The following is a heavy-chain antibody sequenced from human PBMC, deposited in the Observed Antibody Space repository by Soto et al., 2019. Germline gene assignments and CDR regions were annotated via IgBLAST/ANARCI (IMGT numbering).Heavy chain of an antibody. J-gene: IGHJ4*02. V-gene: IGHV4-59*08. Sequence: SETLSLTCTVSGGSISSYYWSWIRQPPGKGLEWIGYIYYSGSTNYNPSLKSRVTISVDTSKNQFSLKLSSVTAADTAVYYCARFVGCCSSTSCYYYFDYWGQGTLVTVSS. CDR3: ARFVGCCSSTSCYYYFDY. CDR1: GGSISSYY. D-gene: IGHD2-2*01. CDR2: IYYSGST.